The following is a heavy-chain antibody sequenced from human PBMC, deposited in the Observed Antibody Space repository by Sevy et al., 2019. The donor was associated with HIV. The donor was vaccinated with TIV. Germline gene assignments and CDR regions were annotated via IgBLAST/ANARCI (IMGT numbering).Heavy chain of an antibody. CDR1: GFTFTEFV. V-gene: IGHV3-23*01. Sequence: GGSLRLSCAASGFTFTEFVMXXXRQAPGKGLEWVSTINSGGGSTYYADSVKGRFTISRDNSQNTLDLQMNSLRAEDTAVYYCAKDVVGGYYDSSGYSDHWGQGTLVTVSS. CDR2: INSGGGST. D-gene: IGHD3-22*01. J-gene: IGHJ4*02. CDR3: AKDVVGGYYDSSGYSDH.